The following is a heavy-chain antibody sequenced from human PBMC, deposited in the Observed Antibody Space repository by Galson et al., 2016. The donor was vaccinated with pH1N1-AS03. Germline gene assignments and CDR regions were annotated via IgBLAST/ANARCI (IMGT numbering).Heavy chain of an antibody. CDR3: AKDLFWMSAMDV. Sequence: LRLSCAASGFGVSGNAMTWVRQAPGKGLEWVSSIGSDLKTHYANSVKGRFSISKDNSKNTVYLQMDSLRAEDTALYYCAKDLFWMSAMDVWGQGTRSPSP. CDR2: IGSDLKT. V-gene: IGHV3-23*01. CDR1: GFGVSGNA. J-gene: IGHJ6*02. D-gene: IGHD1-1*01.